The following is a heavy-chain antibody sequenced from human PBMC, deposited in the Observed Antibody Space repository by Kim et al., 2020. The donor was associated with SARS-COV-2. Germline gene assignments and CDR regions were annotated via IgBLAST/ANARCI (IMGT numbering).Heavy chain of an antibody. CDR2: TYYRSKWYN. D-gene: IGHD6-13*01. J-gene: IGHJ6*02. CDR3: ARGSKPAAIAAAGMDV. V-gene: IGHV6-1*01. Sequence: SQTLSLTCAISGDSVSSNSAAWNWIRQSPSRGLEWLGRTYYRSKWYNDYAVSVKSRITINPDTSKNQFSLKLNSVTPEDTAVYYCARGSKPAAIAAAGMDVWGQGTTVTVSS. CDR1: GDSVSSNSAA.